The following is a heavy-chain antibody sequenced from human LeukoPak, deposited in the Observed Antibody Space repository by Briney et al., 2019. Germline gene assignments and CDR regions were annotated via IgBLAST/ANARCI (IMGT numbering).Heavy chain of an antibody. J-gene: IGHJ4*02. CDR3: ARVGLYGDYGDY. CDR1: GGPISSSNW. D-gene: IGHD4-17*01. CDR2: LYHSGST. V-gene: IGHV4-4*02. Sequence: SGTLSLTCAVSGGPISSSNWWSWVRQPPGKGLEWIGELYHSGSTNYNPSLKSRVTISVDKSKNQFSLKLSSVTAADTAVYYCARVGLYGDYGDYWGQGTLVTVSS.